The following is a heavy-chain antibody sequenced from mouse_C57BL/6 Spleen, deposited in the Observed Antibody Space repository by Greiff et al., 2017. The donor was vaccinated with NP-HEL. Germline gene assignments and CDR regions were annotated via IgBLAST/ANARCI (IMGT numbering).Heavy chain of an antibody. J-gene: IGHJ4*01. CDR1: GYTFTDYE. V-gene: IGHV1-15*01. CDR2: IDPETGGT. Sequence: QLQQSGAELVRPGASVTLSCKASGYTFTDYEMHWVKQTPVHGLEWIGAIDPETGGTAYNQKFKGKAILTADKSSSTAYMELRSLTSEDSAVYYCTRRGLYYSNYGYYAMDYWGQGTSVTVSS. CDR3: TRRGLYYSNYGYYAMDY. D-gene: IGHD2-5*01.